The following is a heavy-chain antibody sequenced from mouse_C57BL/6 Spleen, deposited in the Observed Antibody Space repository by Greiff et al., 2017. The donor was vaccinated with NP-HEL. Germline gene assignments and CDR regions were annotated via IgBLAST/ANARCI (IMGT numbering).Heavy chain of an antibody. CDR3: ATPAYYYGSSTYLDY. CDR2: IDPSDSYT. V-gene: IGHV1-50*01. D-gene: IGHD1-1*01. Sequence: QVQLQQPGAELVKPGASVKLSCKASGYTFTSYWMQWVKQRPGQGLEWIGEIDPSDSYTNYNQKFKGKATLTVDTSSSTAYMQLNSLTSEDSAVYYCATPAYYYGSSTYLDYWGQGTTLTVSS. CDR1: GYTFTSYW. J-gene: IGHJ2*01.